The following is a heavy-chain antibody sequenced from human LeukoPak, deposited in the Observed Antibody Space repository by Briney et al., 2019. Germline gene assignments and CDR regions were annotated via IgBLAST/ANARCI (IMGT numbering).Heavy chain of an antibody. J-gene: IGHJ5*02. Sequence: GGPLRLLCAACGFTVRSDHVIGPRHATGKAGVGVSVIYRCGSTFYADPVKGRFTISRDKSKNTVYLQMDSLRFEDTAMYYCARNWFDPWGQGTLVTVSS. CDR2: IYRCGST. V-gene: IGHV3-53*05. CDR3: ARNWFDP. CDR1: GFTVRSDH.